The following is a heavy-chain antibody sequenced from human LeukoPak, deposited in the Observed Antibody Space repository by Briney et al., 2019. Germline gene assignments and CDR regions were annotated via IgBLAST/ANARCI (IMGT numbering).Heavy chain of an antibody. CDR2: INSDGSST. CDR3: ASILSCSGGSCNDY. D-gene: IGHD2-15*01. Sequence: PGGSLRLSCAASGFTFSSCWMHWVRQAPGKGLVWVSRINSDGSSTSYADSVKGRFTISRDNAKNTLYLQMNSLRAEDTAVYYCASILSCSGGSCNDYWGQGTLVTVSS. J-gene: IGHJ4*02. V-gene: IGHV3-74*01. CDR1: GFTFSSCW.